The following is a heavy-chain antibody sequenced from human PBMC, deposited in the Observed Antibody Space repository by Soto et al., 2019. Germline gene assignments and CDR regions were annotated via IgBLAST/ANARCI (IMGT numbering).Heavy chain of an antibody. J-gene: IGHJ5*02. V-gene: IGHV1-18*01. Sequence: QVQLVQSGAEVKKPGASVKVSCKASGYTFTSYGISWVRQAPGQGLEWMGWISAYNGNTNYAQKLQGRVTRTTDTSTSKAYMELRSLRSDDTAVYYCARVSVMVADPENWFDPWGQGTLVTVSS. D-gene: IGHD2-15*01. CDR3: ARVSVMVADPENWFDP. CDR2: ISAYNGNT. CDR1: GYTFTSYG.